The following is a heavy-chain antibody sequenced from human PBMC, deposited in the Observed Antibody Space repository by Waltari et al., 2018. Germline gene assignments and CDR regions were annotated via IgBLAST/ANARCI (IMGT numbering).Heavy chain of an antibody. D-gene: IGHD2-2*02. CDR3: ATPVYCSSTSCYSYWYFDL. Sequence: QVQLVQSGAEVKKPGASVKVSCKVSGYTLTELSMHWVRQAPGKGLEWMGGVVTEDGETIYAQKFQGRVTMTEDTSTDTAYMELSSLRSEDTAVYYCATPVYCSSTSCYSYWYFDLWGRGTLVTVSS. CDR2: VVTEDGET. J-gene: IGHJ2*01. V-gene: IGHV1-24*01. CDR1: GYTLTELS.